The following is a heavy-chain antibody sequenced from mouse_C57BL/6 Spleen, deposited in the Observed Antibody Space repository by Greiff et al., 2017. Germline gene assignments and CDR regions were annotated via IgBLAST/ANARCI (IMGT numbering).Heavy chain of an antibody. Sequence: QVQLKQSGAELVRPGASVTLSCKASGYTFTDYEMHWVKQTPVHGLEWIGAIDPETGGTAYNQKFKGKAILTADKSSSTAYMELRSLTSEDSAVYYCTTPFYYDYTWFAYWGQGTLVTVSA. D-gene: IGHD2-4*01. CDR2: IDPETGGT. V-gene: IGHV1-15*01. J-gene: IGHJ3*01. CDR1: GYTFTDYE. CDR3: TTPFYYDYTWFAY.